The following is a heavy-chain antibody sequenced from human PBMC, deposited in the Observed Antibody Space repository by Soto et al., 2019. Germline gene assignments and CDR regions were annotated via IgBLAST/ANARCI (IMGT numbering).Heavy chain of an antibody. Sequence: SQTLSLTCAISGDSVSSNSAAWNWIRQSPSRGLEWLGRTYYRSKWYNDYAVSVKSRITINPDTSKNQFSLQLNSVTPEDTAVYYCAREWQGHDSSGYYPPEDYYYGMDVWGQGTMVTVSS. V-gene: IGHV6-1*01. CDR3: AREWQGHDSSGYYPPEDYYYGMDV. J-gene: IGHJ6*02. D-gene: IGHD3-22*01. CDR1: GDSVSSNSAA. CDR2: TYYRSKWYN.